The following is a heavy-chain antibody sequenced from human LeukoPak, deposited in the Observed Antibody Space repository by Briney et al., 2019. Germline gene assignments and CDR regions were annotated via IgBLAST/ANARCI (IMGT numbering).Heavy chain of an antibody. CDR3: ARITYDFWSGYYMPDGP. J-gene: IGHJ5*02. CDR2: ISIYNGNT. D-gene: IGHD3-3*01. V-gene: IGHV1-18*01. Sequence: ASVKVSCKASGYTFTNYGISWVRQAPGQGLEWMGWISIYNGNTDYAQKLRGRVTMTTDTSTSTAYMELRSLRSDDTAVYYCARITYDFWSGYYMPDGPWGQGTLVTVSS. CDR1: GYTFTNYG.